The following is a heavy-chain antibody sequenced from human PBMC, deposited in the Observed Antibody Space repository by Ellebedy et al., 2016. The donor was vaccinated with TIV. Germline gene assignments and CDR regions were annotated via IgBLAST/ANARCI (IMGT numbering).Heavy chain of an antibody. Sequence: ASVKVSCKASGGTFNNSAITWVRQAPGQGLEWMGRIIPIVGITTYAQKFQARVTINADKSTSTAYMELSRLRSEDTAVYYCARDGMRFLEWSFKYGMDVWGQGTTVTVSS. J-gene: IGHJ6*02. V-gene: IGHV1-69*04. CDR3: ARDGMRFLEWSFKYGMDV. D-gene: IGHD3-3*01. CDR1: GGTFNNSA. CDR2: IIPIVGIT.